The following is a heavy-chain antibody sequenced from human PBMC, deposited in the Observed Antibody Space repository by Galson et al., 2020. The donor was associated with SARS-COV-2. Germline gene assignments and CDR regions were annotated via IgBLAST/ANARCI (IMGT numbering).Heavy chain of an antibody. CDR2: KSDTT. D-gene: IGHD3-10*02. CDR1: GFTFSRDG. V-gene: IGHV3-23*01. J-gene: IGHJ6*03. CDR3: AKDFVRGIGYMDV. Sequence: GGYMRSEWGASGFTFSRDGMRWVRKAPGQGLDWVATKSDTTYYADSVRRRFIISRDESKNTLYLEMNGLSADDTAVYYCAKDFVRGIGYMDVWGPGTTVTVSS.